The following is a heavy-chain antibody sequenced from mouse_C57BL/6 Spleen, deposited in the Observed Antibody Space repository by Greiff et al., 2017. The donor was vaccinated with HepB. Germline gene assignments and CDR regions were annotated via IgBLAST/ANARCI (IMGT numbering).Heavy chain of an antibody. CDR1: GFTFSDYG. CDR2: ISSGSGTI. V-gene: IGHV5-17*01. D-gene: IGHD2-3*01. Sequence: EVHLVESGGGLVKPGGSLKLSCAASGFTFSDYGMHWVRQAPEKGLEWVAYISSGSGTIYYADTVKGRFTITRDNANNTLFLQMTSLRSEDAPMYYCARKGNYDGDFDVWGTGTTVTVSS. J-gene: IGHJ1*03. CDR3: ARKGNYDGDFDV.